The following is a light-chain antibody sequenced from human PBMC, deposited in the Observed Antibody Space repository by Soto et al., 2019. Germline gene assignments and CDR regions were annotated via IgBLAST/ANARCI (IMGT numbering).Light chain of an antibody. J-gene: IGLJ2*01. CDR3: QTWGTGIHVV. CDR1: SGHTRNA. Sequence: QSVLTQSPSASASLGASVKLTFTLSSGHTRNAIAWHQQQPERGPRFLIKINSDGSHIKGDGIPDRFSGSSSGAERYLIISILQSEYEADYYCQTWGTGIHVVFGGGTKLTVL. V-gene: IGLV4-69*01. CDR2: INSDGSH.